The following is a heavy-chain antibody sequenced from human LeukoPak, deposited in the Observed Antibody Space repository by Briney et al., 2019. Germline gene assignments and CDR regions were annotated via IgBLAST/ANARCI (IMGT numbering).Heavy chain of an antibody. V-gene: IGHV3-30-3*01. CDR2: ISYDGSNK. Sequence: GGSLRLSCAASGFTFSSYAMHWVRQAPGKGLEWVSVISYDGSNKYYADSVKGRFTISRDNSKNTLYLQMNSLRAEDTAVYYCARGRLRDYYCSGSLNGYYYGMDGWGQGTTVTVSS. CDR3: ARGRLRDYYCSGSLNGYYYGMDG. D-gene: IGHD3-10*01. J-gene: IGHJ6*02. CDR1: GFTFSSYA.